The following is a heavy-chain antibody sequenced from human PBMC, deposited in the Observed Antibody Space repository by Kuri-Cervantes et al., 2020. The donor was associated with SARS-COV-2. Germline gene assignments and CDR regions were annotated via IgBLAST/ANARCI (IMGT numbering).Heavy chain of an antibody. Sequence: ASVKVSCKASGYTFTSYYMHWVRQAPGQGLEWMGIINPSGGSTSYAQKFQGRVTMTRDTSTSTVYMELSSLRSEDTAVYYCARDGGRGFLPSDYFDYWGQGTLVTVSS. J-gene: IGHJ4*02. D-gene: IGHD2-15*01. CDR1: GYTFTSYY. CDR3: ARDGGRGFLPSDYFDY. CDR2: INPSGGST. V-gene: IGHV1-46*01.